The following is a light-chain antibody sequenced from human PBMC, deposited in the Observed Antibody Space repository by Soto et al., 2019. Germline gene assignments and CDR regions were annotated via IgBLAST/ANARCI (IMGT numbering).Light chain of an antibody. CDR2: EVG. V-gene: IGLV2-8*01. CDR1: TSDVGDYNF. Sequence: QSALTQPPSASGSPGQSVTISCTGTTSDVGDYNFVSWYQQHPGKAHKLMIYEVGKRPSGVPDRFSGSKAGNTASLTVSGLQAEDEADYYCTSYGGNNNPVIFGGGTKLTVL. J-gene: IGLJ2*01. CDR3: TSYGGNNNPVI.